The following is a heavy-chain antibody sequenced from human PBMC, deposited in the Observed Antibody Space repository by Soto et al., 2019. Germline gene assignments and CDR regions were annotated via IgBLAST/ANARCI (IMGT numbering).Heavy chain of an antibody. J-gene: IGHJ6*02. Sequence: GESLKISCKASGYSFTSYWISWVRQMPGKGLEWMGRIDPSDSYTNYSPSFQGHVTISADKSISTAYLQMNSLRAEDTAVYYCAKTRLLHLEYYYGMDVWGQGTTVTVSS. CDR1: GYSFTSYW. CDR3: AKTRLLHLEYYYGMDV. CDR2: IDPSDSYT. V-gene: IGHV5-10-1*01. D-gene: IGHD6-6*01.